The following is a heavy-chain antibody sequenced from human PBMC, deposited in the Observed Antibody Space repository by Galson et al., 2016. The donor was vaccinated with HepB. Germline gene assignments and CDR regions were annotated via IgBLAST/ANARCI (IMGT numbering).Heavy chain of an antibody. J-gene: IGHJ4*02. Sequence: SLRLSCAASGFIFDDYGLSWVRQAPGKGLEWVSGINWNGGSTGYADSVKGRFTISRDNAKNSLYLQMNSLRAEDTALYYCASFPIAATPIDFWGQGTLVTVSS. D-gene: IGHD2-15*01. CDR3: ASFPIAATPIDF. CDR2: INWNGGST. CDR1: GFIFDDYG. V-gene: IGHV3-20*04.